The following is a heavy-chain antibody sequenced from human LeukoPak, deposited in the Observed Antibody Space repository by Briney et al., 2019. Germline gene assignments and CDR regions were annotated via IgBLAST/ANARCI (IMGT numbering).Heavy chain of an antibody. J-gene: IGHJ4*02. CDR3: AKVGYYDSSGYPLYSDYFDY. CDR2: IGTSGCGT. D-gene: IGHD3-22*01. CDR1: GFTFYSYA. V-gene: IGHV3-23*01. Sequence: GGPLRLSCAASGFTFYSYAMSWVRQAPGKGLEWVSAIGTSGCGTHYADSVKGRFTIFRDTSKNTLYLQMNSLRAEDTAVYYCAKVGYYDSSGYPLYSDYFDYWGQGTLVTVSS.